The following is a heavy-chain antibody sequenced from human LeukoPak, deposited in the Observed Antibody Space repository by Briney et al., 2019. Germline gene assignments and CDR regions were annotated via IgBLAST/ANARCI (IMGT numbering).Heavy chain of an antibody. J-gene: IGHJ6*04. CDR1: GFFFGNFD. CDR2: IWYDGSEK. Sequence: GGSLRLSCAASGFFFGNFDMAWVRQAPGKGLQWMASIWYDGSEKSYADSVKGQLILSRDNSKNTVFLQMNSLRVEDTALYYCARRSGYSLDVWGEGTTVTVSS. V-gene: IGHV3-33*01. D-gene: IGHD5-12*01. CDR3: ARRSGYSLDV.